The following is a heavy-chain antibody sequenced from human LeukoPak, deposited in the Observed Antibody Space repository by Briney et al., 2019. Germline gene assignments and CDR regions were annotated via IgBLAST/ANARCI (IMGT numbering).Heavy chain of an antibody. J-gene: IGHJ4*02. CDR3: ARARPSIAAADY. CDR1: GYSISSGYY. D-gene: IGHD6-6*01. V-gene: IGHV4-38-2*02. Sequence: PSETLSLTCTVSGYSISSGYYWGWIRQPPGKGLEWIGSIYHSGSTYYNPSLKSRVTISVDTSKNQFSLKLSSVTAADTAVYYCARARPSIAAADYWGQGTLVTVSS. CDR2: IYHSGST.